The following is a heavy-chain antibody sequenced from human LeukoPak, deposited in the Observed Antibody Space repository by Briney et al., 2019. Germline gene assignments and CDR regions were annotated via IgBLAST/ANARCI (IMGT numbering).Heavy chain of an antibody. CDR1: GGSISSYY. J-gene: IGHJ4*02. Sequence: SETLSLTCTVSGGSISSYYWSWIRQPPGKGLEWIGYIYYSGSTNYNPSLKSRVTISVDTPKNQFSLKLSSVTAADTAVYYCARDVMSSHGWYFDYWGQGTLVTVSS. D-gene: IGHD6-19*01. CDR2: IYYSGST. V-gene: IGHV4-59*12. CDR3: ARDVMSSHGWYFDY.